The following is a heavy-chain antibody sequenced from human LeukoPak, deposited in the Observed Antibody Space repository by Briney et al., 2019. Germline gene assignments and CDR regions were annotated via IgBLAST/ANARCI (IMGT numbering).Heavy chain of an antibody. CDR1: GGSISSYY. J-gene: IGHJ5*02. D-gene: IGHD3-10*01. CDR2: IYYSGST. CDR3: ARDGSPLLFNAYTWFDP. Sequence: SETLSLTCTVSGGSISSYYWSWIRQPPGKGLEWIGYIYYSGSTNYNPSLKSRVTISVDTSKNQFSLKLSSVTAADTAVYYCARDGSPLLFNAYTWFDPRGQGTLVTVSS. V-gene: IGHV4-59*12.